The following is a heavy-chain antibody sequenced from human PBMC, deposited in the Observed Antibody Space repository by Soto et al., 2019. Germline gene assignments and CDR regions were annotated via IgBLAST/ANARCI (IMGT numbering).Heavy chain of an antibody. V-gene: IGHV1-2*04. Sequence: ASVKVSCKASGYTFTGYYMHWVRQAPGQGLEWMGWINPNSGGTNYAQKFQGWVTMTRDTSISTAYMELSRLRSDDTAVYYCARGYYYHSSGYYYVALQPYDAFDIWGQGTMVTVAS. J-gene: IGHJ3*02. CDR1: GYTFTGYY. CDR3: ARGYYYHSSGYYYVALQPYDAFDI. D-gene: IGHD3-22*01. CDR2: INPNSGGT.